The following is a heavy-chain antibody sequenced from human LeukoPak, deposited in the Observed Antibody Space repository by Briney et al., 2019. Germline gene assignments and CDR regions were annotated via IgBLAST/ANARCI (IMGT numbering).Heavy chain of an antibody. CDR1: GFTFSDYY. CDR2: ISSSGSTI. Sequence: PGGSLRLSCAASGFTFSDYYMSWIRQAPGKGLEWASYISSSGSTIYYADSVRGRFTISRGNAKNSLYLQMNSLRAEDTAVYYCARAQTYYDILTGYSPGAFDIWGQGTMVTVSS. V-gene: IGHV3-11*01. J-gene: IGHJ3*02. D-gene: IGHD3-9*01. CDR3: ARAQTYYDILTGYSPGAFDI.